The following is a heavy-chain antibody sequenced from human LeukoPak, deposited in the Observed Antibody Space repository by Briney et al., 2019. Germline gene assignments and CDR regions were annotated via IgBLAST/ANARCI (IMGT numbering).Heavy chain of an antibody. J-gene: IGHJ4*02. CDR3: VQTTGWPGFDY. CDR2: IYNGVPT. Sequence: SETLSLACTTSGVSISRFYWSWVRQPPGKGLEWIANIYNGVPTFFNPSLKSRATISVNTSKGQFSLQLASVTAADTAVYYCVQTTGWPGFDYWGQGILVTVSS. V-gene: IGHV4-4*09. CDR1: GVSISRFY. D-gene: IGHD6-19*01.